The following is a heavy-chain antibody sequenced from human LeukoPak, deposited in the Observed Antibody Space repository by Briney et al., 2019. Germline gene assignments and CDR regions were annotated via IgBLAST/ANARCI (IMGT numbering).Heavy chain of an antibody. CDR3: ARPGSSGWYYFDY. CDR2: ISSSSSYI. CDR1: GFTFGSYS. D-gene: IGHD6-19*01. Sequence: GGSLRLSCAASGFTFGSYSMNWVRQAPGKGLEWVSSISSSSSYIYYADSVKGRFTISRDNAKNSLYLQMNSLRAEDTAVYYCARPGSSGWYYFDYWGQGTLVTVSS. J-gene: IGHJ4*02. V-gene: IGHV3-21*01.